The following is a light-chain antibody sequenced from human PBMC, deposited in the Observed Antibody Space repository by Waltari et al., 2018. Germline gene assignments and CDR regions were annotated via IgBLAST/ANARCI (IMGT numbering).Light chain of an antibody. CDR3: RRAHHWPPMT. V-gene: IGKV3-15*01. CDR1: QSVSSN. CDR2: DAS. J-gene: IGKJ5*01. Sequence: DIVMTQSPATLSVSPGVTATLSCRASQSVSSNVAWYQKKPGQAPRLPIYDASTRATAIPAKVRGSGSATGVALTISSLRSEEFAVYYCRRAHHWPPMTFGRGTRLEI.